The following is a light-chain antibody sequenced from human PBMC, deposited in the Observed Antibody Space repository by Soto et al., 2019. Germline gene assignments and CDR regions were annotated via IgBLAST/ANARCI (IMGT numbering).Light chain of an antibody. CDR1: QSVLNY. V-gene: IGKV4-1*01. Sequence: DIVMTQSPDSLAVSLGERATINCKSSQSVLNYLDWYQQKPGQPPKLLIYWASTRESGVPDRVSGSGSVTDFTLTISSLQAEDVAVYYCQQDYITPQTFGQGTKVEIK. CDR2: WAS. J-gene: IGKJ1*01. CDR3: QQDYITPQT.